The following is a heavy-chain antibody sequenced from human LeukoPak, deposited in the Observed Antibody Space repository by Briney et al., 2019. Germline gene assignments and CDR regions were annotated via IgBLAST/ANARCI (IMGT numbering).Heavy chain of an antibody. D-gene: IGHD3-10*01. CDR3: ARGRILWFGELLDY. V-gene: IGHV4-39*01. J-gene: IGHJ4*02. CDR1: GGSISSSSFY. CDR2: IYYSGST. Sequence: SETLSLTCTVSGGSISSSSFYWDWIRQPPGKGLEWIAAIYYSGSTYYNPSLKSRVTISVDTSKNQFSLKLSSVTAADTAVYYCARGRILWFGELLDYWGQGTLVTVSS.